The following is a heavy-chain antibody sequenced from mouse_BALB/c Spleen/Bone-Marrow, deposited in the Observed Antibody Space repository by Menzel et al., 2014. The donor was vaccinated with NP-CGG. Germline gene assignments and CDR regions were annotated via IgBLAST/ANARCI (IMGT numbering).Heavy chain of an antibody. Sequence: VQLQQPGPELVKPGASVKVSCKASGYAFTNYNMNWVKQSHGKSLEWIGYIDPYSGDTNYNQKFRGKATLTVDKSSSTAYMHLNSLTAEDSAVYYCSRGVLAYFDYWGQGTTLTVSS. CDR1: GYAFTNYN. V-gene: IGHV1S135*01. D-gene: IGHD2-14*01. CDR3: SRGVLAYFDY. J-gene: IGHJ2*01. CDR2: IDPYSGDT.